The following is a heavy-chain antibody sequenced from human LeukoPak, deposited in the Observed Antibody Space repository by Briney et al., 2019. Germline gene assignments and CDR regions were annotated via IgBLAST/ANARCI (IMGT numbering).Heavy chain of an antibody. D-gene: IGHD6-13*01. V-gene: IGHV3-7*01. Sequence: PGGSLRLSCAASGFTFSSYWMSWVRQAPGKGLEWVANIKQDGSEKYYVDSVKGRFTISRDNAKNSLFLQMNSLRAEDTAMYYCARPYSSSWYIQYYFDPWGQGTLVTVSS. CDR2: IKQDGSEK. J-gene: IGHJ4*02. CDR1: GFTFSSYW. CDR3: ARPYSSSWYIQYYFDP.